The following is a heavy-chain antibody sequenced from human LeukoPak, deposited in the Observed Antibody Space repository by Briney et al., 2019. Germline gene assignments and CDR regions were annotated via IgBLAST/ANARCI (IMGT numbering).Heavy chain of an antibody. CDR3: ARYADGYQFGH. CDR2: INWNGGST. Sequence: GGSLRLPCVSSGFTYDDYHMSWVRQAPGKGLEWVSGINWNGGSTGYADSVKGRFTISRDNAKNSLYLQMNSLRAEHTALYYCARYADGYQFGHWGRGTLVTVSS. J-gene: IGHJ4*02. V-gene: IGHV3-20*04. D-gene: IGHD5-24*01. CDR1: GFTYDDYH.